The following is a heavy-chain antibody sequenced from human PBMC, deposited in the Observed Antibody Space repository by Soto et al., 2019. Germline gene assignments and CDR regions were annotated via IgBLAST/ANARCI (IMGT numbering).Heavy chain of an antibody. Sequence: SETLSLTCTVSGGSISSGDYYWTWIRQPPGKGLAWIGYIYYSGSTYYNPSLKSRVIISVDTSKNQFSLKLSSVTAADTAVYYCARYYYASSGYLFDPWGLGTLVTVSS. V-gene: IGHV4-30-4*01. D-gene: IGHD3-22*01. CDR1: GGSISSGDYY. J-gene: IGHJ5*02. CDR3: ARYYYASSGYLFDP. CDR2: IYYSGST.